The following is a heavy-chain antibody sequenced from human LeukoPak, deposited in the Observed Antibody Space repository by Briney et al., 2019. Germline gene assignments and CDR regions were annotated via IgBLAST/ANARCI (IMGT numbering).Heavy chain of an antibody. D-gene: IGHD3-3*01. V-gene: IGHV3-21*01. Sequence: GGSLRLSCAPSGFTFSNHGMNWVRQAPGKGLEWVSFISPSSSYIYYADSVKGRFTISRDNAENSLYLQMNGLRAEDTAVYYCARVGEWLSDYYYYMDVWGKGTTVTVSS. CDR2: ISPSSSYI. CDR3: ARVGEWLSDYYYYMDV. J-gene: IGHJ6*03. CDR1: GFTFSNHG.